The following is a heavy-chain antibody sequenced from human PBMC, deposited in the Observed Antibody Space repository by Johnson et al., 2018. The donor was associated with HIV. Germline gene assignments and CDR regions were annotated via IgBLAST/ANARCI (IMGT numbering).Heavy chain of an antibody. CDR1: GFTVSRNY. D-gene: IGHD6-6*01. CDR2: IYSGGST. CDR3: ARSLSSSDDAFDM. J-gene: IGHJ3*02. V-gene: IGHV3-66*02. Sequence: MQLVESGGGLVQPGGSLRLSCAASGFTVSRNYMSWVRQAPGKGLEWVSVIYSGGSTYYAYSVKGRFTISRDNSKNTLYLQMNSLRAEDTAVYYCARSLSSSDDAFDMWGLGTMVTVSS.